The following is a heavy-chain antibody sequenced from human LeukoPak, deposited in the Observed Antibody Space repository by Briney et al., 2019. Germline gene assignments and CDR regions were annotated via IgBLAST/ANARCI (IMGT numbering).Heavy chain of an antibody. CDR1: GFTFSSYS. D-gene: IGHD4-23*01. J-gene: IGHJ4*02. Sequence: SGGSLRLSCAASGFTFSSYSIHWVRQAPGKGLDWVAIILFDGSNKDYADSVKGRFTISRDNSKNTVYLQMNSLRVEDTAVYYCARENDYRANRFDYWGQGTLVTVSS. CDR2: ILFDGSNK. V-gene: IGHV3-30-3*01. CDR3: ARENDYRANRFDY.